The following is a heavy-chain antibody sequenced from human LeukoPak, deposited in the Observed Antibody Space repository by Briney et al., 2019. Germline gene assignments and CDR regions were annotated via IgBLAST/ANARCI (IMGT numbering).Heavy chain of an antibody. CDR1: GDSISSNNYY. V-gene: IGHV4-39*07. J-gene: IGHJ5*02. Sequence: PSETLSLTCSVSGDSISSNNYYWGWIRQPPGKGLEWIGSIDYSGRTFYNPSLKSRVTISADTSKNQFSLKLSSVTAADTAVYYCARAGSTIFSTGWSDPWGQGTRVIVSS. D-gene: IGHD3-9*01. CDR3: ARAGSTIFSTGWSDP. CDR2: IDYSGRT.